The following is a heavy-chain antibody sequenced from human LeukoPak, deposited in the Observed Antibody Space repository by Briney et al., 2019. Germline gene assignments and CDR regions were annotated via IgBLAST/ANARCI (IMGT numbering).Heavy chain of an antibody. CDR3: AKDILGIAAALVDY. CDR2: IKQDGSEK. J-gene: IGHJ4*02. CDR1: GGSISSSSYY. Sequence: ETLSLTCTVSGGSISSSSYYWGWIRQPPGKGLEWVANIKQDGSEKYYVDSVQGRFTISRDNTKNSLYLQMNSLRAEDTAVYYCAKDILGIAAALVDYWGQGTLVTVSS. V-gene: IGHV3-7*01. D-gene: IGHD6-13*01.